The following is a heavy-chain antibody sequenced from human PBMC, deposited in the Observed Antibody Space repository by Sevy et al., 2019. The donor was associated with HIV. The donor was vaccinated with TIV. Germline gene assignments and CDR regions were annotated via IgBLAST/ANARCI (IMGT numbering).Heavy chain of an antibody. V-gene: IGHV4-59*01. CDR1: GGSISSYY. Sequence: SETLSLTCTVSGGSISSYYWSWIRQPPGKGLEWIGYIYYSGSTNYNPSLKSRVTISVDTSKNQFSLKLSSVTAADTAGYYCAGDGGLGGFDPWGQGTLVTVSS. CDR2: IYYSGST. J-gene: IGHJ5*02. CDR3: AGDGGLGGFDP. D-gene: IGHD3-16*01.